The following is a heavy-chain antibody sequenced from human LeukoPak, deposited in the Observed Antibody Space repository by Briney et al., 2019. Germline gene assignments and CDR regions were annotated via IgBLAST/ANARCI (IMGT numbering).Heavy chain of an antibody. V-gene: IGHV5-51*01. CDR1: GCSFATYW. J-gene: IGHJ5*02. D-gene: IGHD2-2*01. Sequence: GESLKISCKGSGCSFATYWIGWVRQMPGRGLEWMWIIYPGDSDTRYSPSFQGQVTISADESISTAFLQWSSLKASDTAMYYCAKLGCSTASCNEDNWFDPWGQGTLVTVSS. CDR2: IYPGDSDT. CDR3: AKLGCSTASCNEDNWFDP.